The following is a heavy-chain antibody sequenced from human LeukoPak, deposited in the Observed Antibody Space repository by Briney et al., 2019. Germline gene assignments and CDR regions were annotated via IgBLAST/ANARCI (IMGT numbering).Heavy chain of an antibody. CDR3: ARRQWGAVGFDY. D-gene: IGHD6-19*01. Sequence: SETLSLTCTVSGDSVSSTHWWSWVRQPPGKGLEWSGEIYRSGSTNDNPSLKSRVTVSVDQSKNQFSLKLTSVTAADTAGYYCARRQWGAVGFDYWGQGTLVTVSS. J-gene: IGHJ4*02. V-gene: IGHV4-4*02. CDR2: IYRSGST. CDR1: GDSVSSTHW.